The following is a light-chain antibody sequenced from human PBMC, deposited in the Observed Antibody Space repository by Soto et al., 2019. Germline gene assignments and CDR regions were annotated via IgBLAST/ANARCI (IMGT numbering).Light chain of an antibody. Sequence: DIVMTQSPDSLAVSLGERATINCKSSQSVLYSSNKKNYLAWYQHKPGQPPRVLIYWASTRESGVPDRFSGSGSGTDFTLTISSLQAEDVAVYYCQQYYDTPLTFGGGTKVDIK. CDR3: QQYYDTPLT. CDR1: QSVLYSSNKKNY. J-gene: IGKJ4*01. V-gene: IGKV4-1*01. CDR2: WAS.